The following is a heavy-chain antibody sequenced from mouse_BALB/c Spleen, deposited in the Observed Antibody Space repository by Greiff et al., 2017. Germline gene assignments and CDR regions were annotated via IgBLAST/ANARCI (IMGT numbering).Heavy chain of an antibody. CDR2: IRSESNNYAT. J-gene: IGHJ4*01. V-gene: IGHV10-1*02. Sequence: EVKLMESGGGLVQPKGSLKLSCAASGFTFNTYAMNWVRQAPGKGLEWVARIRSESNNYATYYADSVKDRFTISRDDSQSMLYLQMNNLKTEDTAMYYCVSKAMDYWGQGTSVTVSS. CDR1: GFTFNTYA. CDR3: VSKAMDY.